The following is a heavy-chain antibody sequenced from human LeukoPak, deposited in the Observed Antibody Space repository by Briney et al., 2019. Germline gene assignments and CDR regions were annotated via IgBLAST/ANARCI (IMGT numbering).Heavy chain of an antibody. CDR2: IIPILGIA. D-gene: IGHD1-26*01. V-gene: IGHV1-69*04. CDR1: GGTFRSYA. Sequence: SVKVSGKASGGTFRSYAISWVRQAPGQGLEWMGRIIPILGIANYAQKFQGRVTITADKSTSTAYMELSSLRSEHAGVYYCARNGGLGGANRDYWGQGTLVTVSS. CDR3: ARNGGLGGANRDY. J-gene: IGHJ4*02.